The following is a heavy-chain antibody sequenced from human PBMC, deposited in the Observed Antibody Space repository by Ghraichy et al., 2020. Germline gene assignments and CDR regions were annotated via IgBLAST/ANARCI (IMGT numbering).Heavy chain of an antibody. CDR2: ITSKSSTI. CDR1: GFTFSRNS. J-gene: IGHJ4*01. CDR3: ARSQCDGSCFLDY. D-gene: IGHD2-15*01. V-gene: IGHV3-48*02. Sequence: GESLRLSCAASGFTFSRNSMNWVRQAPGKGLEWVSYITSKSSTIYYADSVKGRFTISRDNVKNSLYLQMNSLRDEDTAVYYCARSQCDGSCFLDYWGQEPRSPSPQ.